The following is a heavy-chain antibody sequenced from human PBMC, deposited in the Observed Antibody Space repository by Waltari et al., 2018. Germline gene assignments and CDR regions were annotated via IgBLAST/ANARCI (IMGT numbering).Heavy chain of an antibody. D-gene: IGHD2-15*01. CDR3: ARDRGGGLYLDS. V-gene: IGHV4-4*02. J-gene: IGHJ4*02. Sequence: QLQLQESAPGLVTPSVTLSITCVVSGDSMPSNYFGSWVCQSPGKGLECIGQVKRGGGTNYSPSFASRVIMSLDTSIDHFSLNMHSATAADTAVYYCARDRGGGLYLDSWGRGILVSVSP. CDR1: GDSMPSNYF. CDR2: VKRGGGT.